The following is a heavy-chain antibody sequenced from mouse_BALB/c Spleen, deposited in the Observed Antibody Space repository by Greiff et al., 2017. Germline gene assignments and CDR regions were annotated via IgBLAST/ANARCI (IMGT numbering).Heavy chain of an antibody. CDR3: ARQSPYYDYDVDYAMDY. CDR2: ISSGGSYT. CDR1: GFTFSSYA. J-gene: IGHJ4*01. V-gene: IGHV5-9-3*01. D-gene: IGHD2-4*01. Sequence: EVKLMESGGGLVKPGGSLKLSCAASGFTFSSYAMSWVRQTPEKRLEWVATISSGGSYTYYPDSVKGRFTISRDNAKNTLYLQMSSLRSEDTAMYYCARQSPYYDYDVDYAMDYWGQGTSVTVSS.